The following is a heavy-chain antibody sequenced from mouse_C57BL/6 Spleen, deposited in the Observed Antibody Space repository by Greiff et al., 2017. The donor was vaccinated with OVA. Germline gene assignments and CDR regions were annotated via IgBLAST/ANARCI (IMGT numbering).Heavy chain of an antibody. CDR1: GYTFTSYW. D-gene: IGHD4-1*02. CDR2: IDPSDSYT. J-gene: IGHJ4*01. CDR3: ARRPTGRGYAMDY. Sequence: QVQLQQPGAELVMPGASVKLSCKASGYTFTSYWMHWVKQRPGQGLEWIGEIDPSDSYTNYNQKFKGKSTLTVDKSSSTAYMQLSSLTSEDSAVYDCARRPTGRGYAMDYWGQGTSVTVSS. V-gene: IGHV1-69*01.